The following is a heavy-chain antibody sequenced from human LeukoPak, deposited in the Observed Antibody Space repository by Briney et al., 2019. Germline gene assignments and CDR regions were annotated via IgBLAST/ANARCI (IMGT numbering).Heavy chain of an antibody. D-gene: IGHD2-2*01. Sequence: SVKGSCKASGGTFSSYAISWVRQAPGQGLEWMGGIIPIFGTANYAQKFQGRVTITADESTSTAYMELSSLRSEDTAVYYCASTHSPRYCSSTSCSGSWFDPWGQGTLVTVSS. CDR1: GGTFSSYA. V-gene: IGHV1-69*01. CDR3: ASTHSPRYCSSTSCSGSWFDP. CDR2: IIPIFGTA. J-gene: IGHJ5*02.